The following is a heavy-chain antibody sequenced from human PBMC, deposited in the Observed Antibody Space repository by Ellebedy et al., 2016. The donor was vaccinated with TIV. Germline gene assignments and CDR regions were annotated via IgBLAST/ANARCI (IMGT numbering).Heavy chain of an antibody. CDR2: IYDSGST. Sequence: MPSETLSLTCTVSGGSVRSGSYYWSWIRQPPGKELEWSGYIYDSGSTNHNPSRKSRVTISVDTSKNQFSMNLRSVTAADTAVYYCARGLWRVGATGYFDYWGQGTLVTVSS. J-gene: IGHJ4*02. CDR1: GGSVRSGSYY. CDR3: ARGLWRVGATGYFDY. V-gene: IGHV4-61*01. D-gene: IGHD1-26*01.